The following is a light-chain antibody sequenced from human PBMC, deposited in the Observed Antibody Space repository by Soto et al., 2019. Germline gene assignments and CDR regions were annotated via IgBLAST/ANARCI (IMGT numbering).Light chain of an antibody. Sequence: QSALTQPASVSGSPGQSITISCTGTSNDVGGYDYGSWYQQHPGKAPKLMIYEVTNRPSGVSNRFSGSKSGNTASLTISGLQAEDEANYYCRSYTSIATWVFGGGTKLTVL. CDR3: RSYTSIATWV. CDR2: EVT. J-gene: IGLJ3*02. CDR1: SNDVGGYDY. V-gene: IGLV2-14*01.